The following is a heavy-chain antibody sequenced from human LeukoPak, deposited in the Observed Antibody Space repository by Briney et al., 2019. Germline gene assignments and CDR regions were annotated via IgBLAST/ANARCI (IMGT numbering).Heavy chain of an antibody. V-gene: IGHV3-74*01. J-gene: IGHJ4*02. CDR1: GFDFSSNW. CDR2: VKGDGIST. Sequence: GGFLRLSCAASGFDFSSNWMHWVRHAPGQGLVWVSRVKGDGISTNYADSVKGRFTISGDIAKNTLYLQMNSLRAEDTGVYYCAKDHYWSIDYWGRGTLVTVSS. CDR3: AKDHYWSIDY. D-gene: IGHD3-3*01.